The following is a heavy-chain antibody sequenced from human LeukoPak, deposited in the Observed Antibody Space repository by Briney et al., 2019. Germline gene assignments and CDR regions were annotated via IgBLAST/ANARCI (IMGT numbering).Heavy chain of an antibody. Sequence: GGSLRLSCAASGFTCDDSGMNWVRQAPGKGLEWVSGINWNGGSTGYADSVKGRFTISRDNAKNSLYLQMNSLRAEDTALYYCARVYELREEDYYYYYMDVWGKGTTVTISS. CDR3: ARVYELREEDYYYYYMDV. V-gene: IGHV3-20*04. D-gene: IGHD5/OR15-5a*01. CDR2: INWNGGST. CDR1: GFTCDDSG. J-gene: IGHJ6*03.